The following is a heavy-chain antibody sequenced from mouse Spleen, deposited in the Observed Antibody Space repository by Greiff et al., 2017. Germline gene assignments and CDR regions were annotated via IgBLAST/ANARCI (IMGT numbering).Heavy chain of an antibody. V-gene: IGHV1-15*01. J-gene: IGHJ2*01. CDR2: IDPETGGT. CDR1: GYTFTDYE. CDR3: TRSGGVPVGEFDY. Sequence: QVQLQQSGAELVRPGASVTLSCKASGYTFTDYEMHWVKQTPVHGLEWIGAIDPETGGTAYNQKFKGKAILTADKSSSTAYMELRSLTSEDSAVYYCTRSGGVPVGEFDYWGQGTTLTVSS. D-gene: IGHD1-1*01.